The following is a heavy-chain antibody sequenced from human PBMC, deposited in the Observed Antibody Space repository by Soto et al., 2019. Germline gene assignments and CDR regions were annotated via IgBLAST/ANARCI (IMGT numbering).Heavy chain of an antibody. CDR3: AREAVSSGRAGYFDS. V-gene: IGHV3-30-3*01. CDR1: GLTLANSI. Sequence: QVQLVESGGGVVQPGTSLRLSCAASGLTLANSIIHWVRQTPGKGLEWLALISPDGNKFYADSVKGRLPVSRDNSINMVYLEMNGLTTEDTALYYGAREAVSSGRAGYFDSWGQGALVTVSS. J-gene: IGHJ5*01. CDR2: ISPDGNK. D-gene: IGHD6-19*01.